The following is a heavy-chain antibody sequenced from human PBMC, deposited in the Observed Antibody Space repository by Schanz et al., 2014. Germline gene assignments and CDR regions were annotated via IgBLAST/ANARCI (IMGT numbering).Heavy chain of an antibody. D-gene: IGHD3-10*01. CDR2: ICSSGNTI. Sequence: VQLVESGGGVVQFGRSLRLSCVASGFTFSSYAMSWVRQAPGKGLEWVSYICSSGNTIYYADSVKGRFTISRDNAKNSLYLQMNSLRAEDAAVYYCARDFDDRRSYGAGYCLGDCMDVWGQGTTVTVSS. CDR1: GFTFSSYA. CDR3: ARDFDDRRSYGAGYCLGDCMDV. J-gene: IGHJ6*02. V-gene: IGHV3-48*03.